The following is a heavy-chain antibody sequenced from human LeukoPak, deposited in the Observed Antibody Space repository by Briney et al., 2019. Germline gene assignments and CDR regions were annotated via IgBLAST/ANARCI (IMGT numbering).Heavy chain of an antibody. J-gene: IGHJ4*02. CDR3: ARGDYSDNPLDH. V-gene: IGHV4-30-2*01. D-gene: IGHD3-22*01. CDR2: FYYSGNT. CDR1: GGSISSGYS. Sequence: PSETLSLTCAVSGGSISSGYSWSWIRQPPGKGLEWIGYFYYSGNTYYNPSLKSRVTISVDGSKNQFSLKLSSVTAADTAVYYCARGDYSDNPLDHWGQGTLVTVSS.